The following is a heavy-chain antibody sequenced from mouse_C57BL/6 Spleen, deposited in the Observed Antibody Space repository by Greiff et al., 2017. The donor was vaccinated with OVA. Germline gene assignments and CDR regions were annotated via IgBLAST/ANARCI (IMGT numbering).Heavy chain of an antibody. V-gene: IGHV2-4*01. CDR1: GFSLTSYG. Sequence: QVQLQQSGPGLVQPSQSLSITCTVSGFSLTSYGVHWVRQPPGQGLEWLGVIWRGGSTDYNAAFISRLSISKDNSKSQVFFKMNSLQADDTAIYYCAKNAHSSGYPNAMDYWGQGTSVTVSS. CDR2: IWRGGST. J-gene: IGHJ4*01. D-gene: IGHD3-2*02. CDR3: AKNAHSSGYPNAMDY.